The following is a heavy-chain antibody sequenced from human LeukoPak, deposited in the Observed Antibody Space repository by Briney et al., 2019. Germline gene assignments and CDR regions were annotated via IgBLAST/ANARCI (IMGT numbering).Heavy chain of an antibody. CDR2: IYYSGST. CDR1: GGSISSSSYY. Sequence: NPSETLSLTCTVSGGSISSSSYYWGWIRQPPGKGLEWIGSIYYSGSTYYNPSLKSRVTISVDTSKNQFSLKLSSVTAADTAVYYCARGSYSNYRHYYYYMDVWGKGTTVTVSS. CDR3: ARGSYSNYRHYYYYMDV. J-gene: IGHJ6*03. D-gene: IGHD4-11*01. V-gene: IGHV4-39*07.